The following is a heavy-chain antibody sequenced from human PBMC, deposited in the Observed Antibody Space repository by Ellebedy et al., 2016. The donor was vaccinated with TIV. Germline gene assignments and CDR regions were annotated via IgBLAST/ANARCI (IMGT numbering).Heavy chain of an antibody. CDR3: AKDGGAVPLEDYFDY. V-gene: IGHV3-48*04. D-gene: IGHD3-16*01. Sequence: GGSLRLSXVASGFTFSSYSMNWVRQAPGKGLEWVSYISGSSSTISYADSVKGRFTISRDNSKNSLYLQMNSLRTEDTALYYCAKDGGAVPLEDYFDYWGQGTLVTVSS. CDR1: GFTFSSYS. CDR2: ISGSSSTI. J-gene: IGHJ4*02.